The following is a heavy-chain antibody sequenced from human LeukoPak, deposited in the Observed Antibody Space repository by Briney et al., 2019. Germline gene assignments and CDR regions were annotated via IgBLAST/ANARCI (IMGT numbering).Heavy chain of an antibody. J-gene: IGHJ4*02. D-gene: IGHD2-2*02. CDR3: ASDCSSTSCYTWVNFDY. CDR2: IWYDGSNK. Sequence: GGSLRLSCAASGFTFSSYGMHWVRQAPGKGLEWVAVIWYDGSNKYYADSVKGRFTISRDNSKNTLYLQMNSLRAEDTAVYYCASDCSSTSCYTWVNFDYWGQGTLVTVSS. V-gene: IGHV3-33*01. CDR1: GFTFSSYG.